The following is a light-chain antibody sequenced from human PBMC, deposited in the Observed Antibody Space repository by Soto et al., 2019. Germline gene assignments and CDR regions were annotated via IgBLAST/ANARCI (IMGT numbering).Light chain of an antibody. V-gene: IGLV3-25*03. CDR2: KDS. Sequence: SYELTQPPSVSVSPGQTATITCSGDALPKQYTYWYQQKPGQAPVLVICKDSERPSGIPERFSGSSSGTTVTLTISGVQAEDEADFYCLSPDSSASLWVFGGGTKLTVL. J-gene: IGLJ3*02. CDR3: LSPDSSASLWV. CDR1: ALPKQY.